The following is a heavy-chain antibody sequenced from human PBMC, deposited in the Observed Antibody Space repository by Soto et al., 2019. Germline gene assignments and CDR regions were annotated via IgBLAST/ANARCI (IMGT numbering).Heavy chain of an antibody. V-gene: IGHV5-51*01. CDR3: ARLGHCSGGSCYWTFDY. J-gene: IGHJ4*02. D-gene: IGHD2-15*01. Sequence: PGESLKISCKGSGYSFTSYWIGWVRQMPGKGLEWMGITYPGDSDTRNTPSFQGQVTISADKSISTAYLQWSSLKASDTAMYYCARLGHCSGGSCYWTFDYWAQGTLVTVSA. CDR1: GYSFTSYW. CDR2: TYPGDSDT.